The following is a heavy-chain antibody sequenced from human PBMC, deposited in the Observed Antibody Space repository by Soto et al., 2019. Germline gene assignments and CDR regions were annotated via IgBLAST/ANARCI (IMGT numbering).Heavy chain of an antibody. CDR2: NYYSGNT. J-gene: IGHJ5*02. D-gene: IGHD3-10*01. Sequence: QVQLQESGPGLVKPSETLSLTCTVTGGSISNYYWSWIRQRPGKGLEWIGHNYYSGNTNYNPSLKSLVTISVDTSTHRFFLRLRAVRAAHTAVYYCASAQSVELQKWFDPWRQGTLVTVS. CDR1: GGSISNYY. CDR3: ASAQSVELQKWFDP. V-gene: IGHV4-59*13.